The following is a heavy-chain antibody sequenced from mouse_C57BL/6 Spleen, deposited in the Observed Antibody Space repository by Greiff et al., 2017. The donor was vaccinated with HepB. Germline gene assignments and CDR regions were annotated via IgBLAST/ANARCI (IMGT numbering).Heavy chain of an antibody. V-gene: IGHV1-69*01. Sequence: VQLQQPGAELVMPGASVKLSCKASGYTFTSYWMHWVKQRPGQGLEWIGEIDPSDSYTNYNQKFKGKSTLTVDKSSSTAYMQLSSLTSEDSAVYYCARDGILYAMDYWGQGTSVTVSS. J-gene: IGHJ4*01. CDR1: GYTFTSYW. D-gene: IGHD2-1*01. CDR3: ARDGILYAMDY. CDR2: IDPSDSYT.